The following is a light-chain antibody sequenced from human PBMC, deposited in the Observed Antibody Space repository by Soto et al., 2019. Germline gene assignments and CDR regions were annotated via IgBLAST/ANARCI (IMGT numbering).Light chain of an antibody. V-gene: IGKV3-20*01. CDR3: QQFGKT. CDR1: QSVSANY. Sequence: EIVLTQSPGTLSLSPGERATLSCRASQSVSANYFAWYQQRPCQAPRLLIYGASSRATGTPDRFSGSGSGTDFTLTISRLEPEDLAVYYCQQFGKTFGQGTKVEIK. J-gene: IGKJ1*01. CDR2: GAS.